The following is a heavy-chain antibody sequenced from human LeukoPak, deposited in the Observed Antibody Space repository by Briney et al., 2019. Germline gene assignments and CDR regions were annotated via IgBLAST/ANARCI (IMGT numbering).Heavy chain of an antibody. J-gene: IGHJ3*02. Sequence: SVKVSCKAAGGTFSSYAISWVRQAPGQGLEWMGGIIPIFGTANYAQKFQGRVTITADESTSTAYMELSSLRSEDTAVYYCARVRGNDVPVAFDIWGQGTMVTVSS. CDR3: ARVRGNDVPVAFDI. V-gene: IGHV1-69*13. CDR2: IIPIFGTA. D-gene: IGHD1-1*01. CDR1: GGTFSSYA.